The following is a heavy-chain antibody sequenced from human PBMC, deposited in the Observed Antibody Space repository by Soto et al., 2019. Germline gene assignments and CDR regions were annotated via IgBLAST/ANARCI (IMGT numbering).Heavy chain of an antibody. CDR3: AKAFEMATIYASLDY. Sequence: LRLSCAASGFTFSSYGMHWVRQAPGKGLEWVAVISYDGSNKYYADSVKGRFTISRDNSKNTLYLQMNSLRAEDTAVYYCAKAFEMATIYASLDYWGQGTLVTVSS. J-gene: IGHJ4*02. D-gene: IGHD5-12*01. CDR2: ISYDGSNK. CDR1: GFTFSSYG. V-gene: IGHV3-30*18.